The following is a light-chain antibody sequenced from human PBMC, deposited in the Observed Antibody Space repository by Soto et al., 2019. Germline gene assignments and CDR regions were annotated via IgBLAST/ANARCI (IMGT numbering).Light chain of an antibody. CDR2: SNN. CDR3: AAWDDSLNGVL. Sequence: QSVLTQPPSASGTPGQRVTISCSGSSSNIGSNTVNWYQHLPGTAPKLLIYSNNERPSGVPHRFSGSKTGTSASLAISGLQSEDEADYYCAAWDDSLNGVLFGGGTKLTVL. J-gene: IGLJ2*01. V-gene: IGLV1-44*01. CDR1: SSNIGSNT.